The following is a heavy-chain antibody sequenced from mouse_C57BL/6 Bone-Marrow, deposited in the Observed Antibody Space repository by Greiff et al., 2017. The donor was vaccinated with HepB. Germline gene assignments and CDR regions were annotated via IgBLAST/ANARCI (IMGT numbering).Heavy chain of an antibody. J-gene: IGHJ4*01. Sequence: LQQSGAELARPGASVKLSCQASGYTFTSYGISWVKQRTGQGLEWIGEIYPRSGNTYYNEKFKGKATLTADKSSSTAYMELRSLTSEDSAVYFCARWDYYGSSYYAMDYWGQGTSVTVSS. D-gene: IGHD1-1*01. V-gene: IGHV1-81*01. CDR1: GYTFTSYG. CDR3: ARWDYYGSSYYAMDY. CDR2: IYPRSGNT.